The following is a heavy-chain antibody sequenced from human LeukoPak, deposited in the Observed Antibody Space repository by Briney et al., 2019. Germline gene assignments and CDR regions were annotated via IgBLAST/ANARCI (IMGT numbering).Heavy chain of an antibody. D-gene: IGHD4-17*01. Sequence: QSGRSLRLSCAASGFTFSSYGMHWVRQAPGKGLEWVAVISYDGSNKYYADSVKGRFTISRDNSKNTLYLQMNSLRAEDTAVYYCATVTTGYFDYWGQGTLVTVSS. J-gene: IGHJ4*02. CDR1: GFTFSSYG. CDR3: ATVTTGYFDY. CDR2: ISYDGSNK. V-gene: IGHV3-30*03.